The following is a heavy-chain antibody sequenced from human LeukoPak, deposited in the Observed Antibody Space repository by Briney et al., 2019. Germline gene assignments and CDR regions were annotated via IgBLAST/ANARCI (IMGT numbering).Heavy chain of an antibody. V-gene: IGHV1-69*13. J-gene: IGHJ5*02. CDR3: ARDAEAAAEVRWFDP. CDR1: GGTFSSYA. CDR2: IIPIFGTA. D-gene: IGHD6-13*01. Sequence: ASVKVSCKASGGTFSSYAISWVRQAPGQGLEWMGGIIPIFGTANYAQKFQGRVTITADESTSTAYMELSSLRSEDTAVYYCARDAEAAAEVRWFDPWGQGTLVTVSS.